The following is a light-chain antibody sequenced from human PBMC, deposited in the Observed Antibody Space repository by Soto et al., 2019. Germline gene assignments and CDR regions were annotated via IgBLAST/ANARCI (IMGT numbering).Light chain of an antibody. CDR2: SAS. V-gene: IGKV1-39*01. CDR1: QSISNY. Sequence: DMEMTQSPSSLSASVGDRVTITCRASQSISNYLNWYQHKPGQVPKLLIYSASSLQSGVPTRFSGSGSGTYFTLTINSLQPEDFATYYCQQSYGTPLTFGGGTKIELK. J-gene: IGKJ4*01. CDR3: QQSYGTPLT.